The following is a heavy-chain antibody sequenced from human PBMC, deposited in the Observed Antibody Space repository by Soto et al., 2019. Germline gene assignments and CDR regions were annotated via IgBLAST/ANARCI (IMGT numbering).Heavy chain of an antibody. Sequence: PGESLKISCKGSGYSFTSYWISWVRQMPGKGLEWMGRIDPSDSYTNYSPSFQGHVTISADKSISTAYLQWSSLKASDTAMYYCALAGGSGTFWQGYYYGMDVWGRGTTVTVSS. D-gene: IGHD3-10*01. J-gene: IGHJ6*02. CDR1: GYSFTSYW. CDR2: IDPSDSYT. V-gene: IGHV5-10-1*01. CDR3: ALAGGSGTFWQGYYYGMDV.